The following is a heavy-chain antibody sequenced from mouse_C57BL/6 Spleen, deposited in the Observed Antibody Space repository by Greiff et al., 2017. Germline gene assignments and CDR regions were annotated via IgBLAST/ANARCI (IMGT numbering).Heavy chain of an antibody. CDR3: AREDYGYHYFDY. CDR2: INPNYGTT. J-gene: IGHJ2*01. CDR1: GYSFTDYN. Sequence: EVKLMESGPELVKPGASVKISCKASGYSFTDYNMNWVKQSNGKSLEWIGVINPNYGTTSYNQKFKGKGTLTVDQASSTAYMQLNSLTSEDSAVXYCAREDYGYHYFDYWGQGTTLTVSS. V-gene: IGHV1-39*01. D-gene: IGHD2-2*01.